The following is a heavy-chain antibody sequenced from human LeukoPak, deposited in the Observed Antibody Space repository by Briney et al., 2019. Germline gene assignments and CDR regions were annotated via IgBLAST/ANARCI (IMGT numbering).Heavy chain of an antibody. D-gene: IGHD2-2*01. Sequence: SETLFLTCTVSGGSISSGSYCWSWIRQPAGKGLEWIGRIYTSGSTNYNPSLKSRVTISVDTSKNQFSLKLSSVTAAGTAVYYCARVVVPAAPADWFDPWGQGTLVTVSS. J-gene: IGHJ5*02. V-gene: IGHV4-61*02. CDR3: ARVVVPAAPADWFDP. CDR2: IYTSGST. CDR1: GGSISSGSYC.